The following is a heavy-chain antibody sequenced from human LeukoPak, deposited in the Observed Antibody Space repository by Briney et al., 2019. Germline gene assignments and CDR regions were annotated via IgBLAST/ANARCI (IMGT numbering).Heavy chain of an antibody. CDR1: GFTFSDHY. V-gene: IGHV3-72*01. Sequence: YPGGSQRLSCAASGFTFSDHYIDWVRQAAGKWRECVARTIDKVNSYTTAYAASVKGRFTVSRDDSRNSVYLQMNSLKIEDTALYYCARYIYGKSRWIIDFDYWGQGSLLTVSS. J-gene: IGHJ4*02. CDR2: TIDKVNSYTT. CDR3: ARYIYGKSRWIIDFDY. D-gene: IGHD3-10*01.